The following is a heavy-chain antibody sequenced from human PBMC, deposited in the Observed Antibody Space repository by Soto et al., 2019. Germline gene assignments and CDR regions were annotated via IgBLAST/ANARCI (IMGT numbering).Heavy chain of an antibody. D-gene: IGHD4-17*01. V-gene: IGHV3-48*02. CDR3: ARIATVGCFDY. CDR2: ISSSSSTI. Sequence: EVQLLESGGGLVQPGGSLRLSCAASGFTFSSYSMNWVRQAPGKGLEWVSYISSSSSTIYYADSVKGRFTISRDNAKNSLYLQMNRLRDEYTAVYYCARIATVGCFDYWGQGTLVTVSS. J-gene: IGHJ4*02. CDR1: GFTFSSYS.